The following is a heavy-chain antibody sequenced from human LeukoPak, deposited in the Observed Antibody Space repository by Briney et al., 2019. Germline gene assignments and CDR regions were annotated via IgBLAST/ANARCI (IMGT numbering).Heavy chain of an antibody. CDR2: ISAYNGNT. V-gene: IGHV1-18*01. CDR1: GGTFSSYA. J-gene: IGHJ4*02. D-gene: IGHD1-26*01. CDR3: ARDHSGSYPN. Sequence: ASVKVSCKASGGTFSSYAISWVRQAPGQGLEWMGWISAYNGNTNYAQKLQGRVTMTTDTSTSTAYMELRSLRSDDTAVYYCARDHSGSYPNWGQGTLVTVSS.